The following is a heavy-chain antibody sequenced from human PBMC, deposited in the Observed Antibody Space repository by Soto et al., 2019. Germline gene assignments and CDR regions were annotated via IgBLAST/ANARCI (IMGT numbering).Heavy chain of an antibody. CDR1: GGSFSGYY. CDR2: INHSGST. V-gene: IGHV4-34*01. J-gene: IGHJ4*02. D-gene: IGHD2-15*01. CDR3: ARAGAATLSDF. Sequence: SETLSLTCAVYGGSFSGYYWSWIRQPPGKGLEWIGEINHSGSTNYNPSLKSRVTISVDTSKNQFSLKLSSVTAAATAVYYCARAGAATLSDFWGQGTLVTVSS.